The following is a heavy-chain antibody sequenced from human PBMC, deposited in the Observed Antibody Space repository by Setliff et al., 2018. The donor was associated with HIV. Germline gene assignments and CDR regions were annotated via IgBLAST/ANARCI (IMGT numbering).Heavy chain of an antibody. J-gene: IGHJ6*03. CDR1: GGSINSANYY. V-gene: IGHV4-61*02. CDR3: VGIYADYSYYLDV. CDR2: IYASGNT. Sequence: SCTVSGGSINSANYYWSWIRLPAGKGLEWVGRIYASGNTNYNPSLQSRVTILIDPSKNQFSLRLSSVTAADTAIYYCVGIYADYSYYLDVWGKGTTVTVS. D-gene: IGHD4-17*01.